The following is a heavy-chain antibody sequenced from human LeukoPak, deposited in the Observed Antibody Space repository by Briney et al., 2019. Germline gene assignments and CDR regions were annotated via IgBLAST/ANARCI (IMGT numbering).Heavy chain of an antibody. CDR3: AGRKLANDY. D-gene: IGHD1-1*01. J-gene: IGHJ4*02. Sequence: SETLSLTCIVSGGSISSYYWSWVRQPAGKGLEWIGRIYTSGSTNYNPSLRSRVTMSVDTSKNQFSLNLNSVTSADTAVYYCAGRKLANDYWGKGTLVTVSS. CDR1: GGSISSYY. CDR2: IYTSGST. V-gene: IGHV4-4*07.